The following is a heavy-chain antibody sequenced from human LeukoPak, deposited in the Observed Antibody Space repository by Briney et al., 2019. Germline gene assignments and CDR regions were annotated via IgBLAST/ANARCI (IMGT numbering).Heavy chain of an antibody. CDR2: IYHIGSA. J-gene: IGHJ5*02. Sequence: SETLSLTCTVSGGSISSYYWSWLRQPPGKGLEWIGYIYHIGSAEYNPSLKSRVSMSVDTSKNQFSLKLSSVTAADTAVYYCASQGGYYVSGEKWIDPWGQGSLVIVSS. D-gene: IGHD3-10*01. CDR1: GGSISSYY. V-gene: IGHV4-59*08. CDR3: ASQGGYYVSGEKWIDP.